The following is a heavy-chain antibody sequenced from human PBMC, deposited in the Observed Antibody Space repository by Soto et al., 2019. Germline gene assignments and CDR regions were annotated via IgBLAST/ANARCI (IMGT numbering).Heavy chain of an antibody. J-gene: IGHJ6*02. V-gene: IGHV3-23*01. Sequence: GSLRLSCAASGFTFSSYVMTWVRQAPGKGLEWVSVIRSRGDVTYYADSVKGRFTISRDNSRSTLYLHLDNLRAEDTAVYYCAKQQGPGTPYYYAMDVWGQGTTVTVSS. CDR3: AKQQGPGTPYYYAMDV. D-gene: IGHD1-1*01. CDR1: GFTFSSYV. CDR2: IRSRGDVT.